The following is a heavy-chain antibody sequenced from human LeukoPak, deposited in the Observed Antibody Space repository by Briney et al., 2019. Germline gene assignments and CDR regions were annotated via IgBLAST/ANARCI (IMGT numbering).Heavy chain of an antibody. Sequence: GESLGISFKGSGYSFISYWISWVRQMPGKGLEWMGRIDPSDSYTFYGPSLQGHVTISADKSISTAYLQCSSLKASGTAMYYCARRQWLVDYFESWGQGTLVTASS. D-gene: IGHD6-19*01. J-gene: IGHJ4*02. CDR2: IDPSDSYT. CDR3: ARRQWLVDYFES. V-gene: IGHV5-10-1*01. CDR1: GYSFISYW.